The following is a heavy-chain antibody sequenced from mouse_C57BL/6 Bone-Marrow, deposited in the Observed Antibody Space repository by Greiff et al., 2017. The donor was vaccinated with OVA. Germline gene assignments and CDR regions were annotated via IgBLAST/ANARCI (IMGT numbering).Heavy chain of an antibody. J-gene: IGHJ2*01. CDR3: ARQDYGSPFDY. D-gene: IGHD1-1*01. Sequence: DVMLVESGGGLVKPGGSLKLSCAASGFTFSSYTMSWVRQTPEKRLEWVATISGGGGNTYYPDSVKGRFTISRDNAKNTLYLQMSSLRSEDTALYYCARQDYGSPFDYWGQGTTLTVSS. CDR2: ISGGGGNT. V-gene: IGHV5-9*01. CDR1: GFTFSSYT.